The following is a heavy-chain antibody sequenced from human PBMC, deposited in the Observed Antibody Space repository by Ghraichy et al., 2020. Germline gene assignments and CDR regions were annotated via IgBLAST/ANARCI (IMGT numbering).Heavy chain of an antibody. CDR1: GFTFSSYW. CDR2: INQDESER. V-gene: IGHV3-7*03. J-gene: IGHJ4*02. D-gene: IGHD4-17*01. Sequence: GGSLRLSCAASGFTFSSYWVTWVRQAPGKGLEWVANINQDESERYYVDSVKGRFSISRDYAENLVYLQMNSLRAEDTAVYYCARDNGYYGDYLDYWGQGTLVXVSS. CDR3: ARDNGYYGDYLDY.